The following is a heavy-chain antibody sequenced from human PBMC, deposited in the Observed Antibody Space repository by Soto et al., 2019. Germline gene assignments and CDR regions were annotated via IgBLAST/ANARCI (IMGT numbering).Heavy chain of an antibody. CDR3: ASSLRARWFDP. V-gene: IGHV4-61*01. D-gene: IGHD3-3*01. CDR1: GGSVSSGSYY. Sequence: PSETLSLTCTASGGSVSSGSYYWSWIRQPPGKGLEWIGYIYYSGSTNYNPSLKSRVTISVDTSKNQFSLKLSSVTAADTAVYYCASSLRARWFDPWGQGTLVTVSS. J-gene: IGHJ5*02. CDR2: IYYSGST.